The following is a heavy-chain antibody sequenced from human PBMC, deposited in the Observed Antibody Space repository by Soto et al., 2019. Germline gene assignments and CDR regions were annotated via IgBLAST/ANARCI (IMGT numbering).Heavy chain of an antibody. J-gene: IGHJ5*02. V-gene: IGHV4-34*01. Sequence: SETLSLTCAVYGESFSGYYWSWIRQPPGKGLEWIGEINHSGSTNYNPSLKGRVTISVDTSKNQFSLKLSSVTAADTAVYYCARGFFLTGYLNWFDPWGQGTLVTVSS. CDR2: INHSGST. CDR3: ARGFFLTGYLNWFDP. D-gene: IGHD3-9*01. CDR1: GESFSGYY.